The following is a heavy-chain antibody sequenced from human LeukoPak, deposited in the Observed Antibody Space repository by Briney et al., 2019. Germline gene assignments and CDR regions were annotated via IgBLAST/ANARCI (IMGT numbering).Heavy chain of an antibody. D-gene: IGHD2-15*01. V-gene: IGHV4-34*01. CDR3: ARSHDYDIVVVVAATRGGWFDP. Sequence: SETLSLSCAVYGGSFSGYYWSWIRQPPGEGLEWIGEINHSGSTNYNPSLKSRVTISVDTSKNQFSLKLSSVTAADTAVYYCARSHDYDIVVVVAATRGGWFDPWGQGTLVTVSS. CDR1: GGSFSGYY. CDR2: INHSGST. J-gene: IGHJ5*02.